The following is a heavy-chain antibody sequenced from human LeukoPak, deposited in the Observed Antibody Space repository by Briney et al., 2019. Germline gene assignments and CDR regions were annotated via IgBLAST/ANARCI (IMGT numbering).Heavy chain of an antibody. D-gene: IGHD3-16*01. CDR3: AKLGGQEVYNYYVGV. CDR2: IIDSGDIT. J-gene: IGHJ6*03. CDR1: GFTFSSYA. V-gene: IGHV3-23*01. Sequence: GGSLRPSCEVSGFTFSSYAMSWVRQAPGKGLEWVSGIIDSGDITYYANSVKGRFTISRDNSKNTLYLQMNSLRAEDTAVYYCAKLGGQEVYNYYVGVWGKGTTVAVSS.